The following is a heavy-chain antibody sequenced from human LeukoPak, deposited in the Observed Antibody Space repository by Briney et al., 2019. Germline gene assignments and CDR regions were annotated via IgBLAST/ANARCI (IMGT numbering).Heavy chain of an antibody. Sequence: PSETLSLTCAVSGGSITSSNWWSWVRQPPGKGLEWIGEIYYSGSTNYNPSLKNRVTILLDKSKNHFSLKVTSVTAADTAVYYCARGKEYSSTWYKGFFDYWGQGTLVTVSS. V-gene: IGHV4-4*02. J-gene: IGHJ4*02. CDR2: IYYSGST. CDR1: GGSITSSNW. CDR3: ARGKEYSSTWYKGFFDY. D-gene: IGHD6-13*01.